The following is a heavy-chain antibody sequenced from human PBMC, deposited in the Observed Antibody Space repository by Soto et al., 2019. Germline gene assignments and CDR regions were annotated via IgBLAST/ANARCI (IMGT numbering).Heavy chain of an antibody. V-gene: IGHV2-26*01. CDR1: EFSLSNPRVG. CDR2: IFSNDAK. CDR3: ARIRTSTYYDNSGYYCPGAPDF. Sequence: GSGPTLVNPTETLTLTCIVSEFSLSNPRVGVSWIHQPPGKALEWLAHIFSNDAKSYSTSLKSRLTISRDTSKSQVALTMTNMAPVDTATYFCARIRTSTYYDNSGYYCPGAPDFWGQGTPVTVSS. D-gene: IGHD3-22*01. J-gene: IGHJ4*02.